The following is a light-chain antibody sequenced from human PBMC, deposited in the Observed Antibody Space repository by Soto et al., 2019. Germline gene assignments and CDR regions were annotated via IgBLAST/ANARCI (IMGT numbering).Light chain of an antibody. CDR2: EVS. Sequence: QSALTQPASVSASPGRSITISCTGTSSDVGRYNYVSWYQQHPGKAPKLMIHEVSYQPSGVSSRFSGSKSGNTASLTISWLQAEDEADYYCSSYTSTPTLYVFGTGTKLTVL. V-gene: IGLV2-14*01. J-gene: IGLJ1*01. CDR1: SSDVGRYNY. CDR3: SSYTSTPTLYV.